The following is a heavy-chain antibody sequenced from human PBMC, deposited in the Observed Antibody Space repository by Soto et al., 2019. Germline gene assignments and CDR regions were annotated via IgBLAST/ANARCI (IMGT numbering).Heavy chain of an antibody. CDR1: GGSISSSDFY. CDR3: AVVDSTGNWFDP. CDR2: MYYSGTT. D-gene: IGHD3-22*01. Sequence: SETLSLTCTVSGGSISSSDFYWGWLRQPPGKGLDFIGSMYYSGTTYYNPSLKNRITVSVDTSKNQFSLKLISVTAADTAVYYCAVVDSTGNWFDPWGQGALVTVSS. J-gene: IGHJ5*02. V-gene: IGHV4-39*01.